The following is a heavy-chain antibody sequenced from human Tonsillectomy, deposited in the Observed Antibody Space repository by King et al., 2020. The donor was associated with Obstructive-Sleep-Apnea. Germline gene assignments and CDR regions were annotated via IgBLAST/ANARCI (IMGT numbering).Heavy chain of an antibody. CDR3: VRGPGVDSTDWLVEY. D-gene: IGHD2-15*01. CDR2: IVPFLDVT. J-gene: IGHJ4*02. V-gene: IGHV1-69*09. Sequence: QLVQSGAEVKKPGSSVRVSCQASGVSFSKYVFGWVRQAPGQGLEWMGGIVPFLDVTNYAQKFQGRVTMTADRSTITIDMELSSLRSDDTAVYYCVRGPGVDSTDWLVEYWGQGSLVTVSS. CDR1: GVSFSKYV.